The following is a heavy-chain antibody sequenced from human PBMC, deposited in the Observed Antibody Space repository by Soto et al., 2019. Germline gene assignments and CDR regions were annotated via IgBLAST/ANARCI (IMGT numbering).Heavy chain of an antibody. CDR3: ATATRDGTLEF. Sequence: QVHLVQSGAEVRKPGASVKVSCKASGYTFSSYAMHWVRQAPVQRLEWMGWINAGYGNTKSSQKLQYTVTISRDTSASPVYIELTSLRSEVTAVYYCATATRDGTLEFWGQGTL. V-gene: IGHV1-3*01. J-gene: IGHJ4*02. CDR1: GYTFSSYA. CDR2: INAGYGNT. D-gene: IGHD1-1*01.